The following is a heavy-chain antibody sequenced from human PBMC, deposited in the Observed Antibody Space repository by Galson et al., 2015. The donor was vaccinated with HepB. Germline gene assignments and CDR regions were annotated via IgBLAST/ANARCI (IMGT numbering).Heavy chain of an antibody. CDR3: AKDKTGRVIAEN. CDR1: GFTFSSYG. Sequence: SLRLSCAASGFTFSSYGMHWVRQAPGKGLEWVAVISYDGSNKYYADSVKGRFTISRDNSKNTLYLQMNSLRAEDTAVYYCAKDKTGRVIAENWGQGTLVTVSS. D-gene: IGHD2-21*01. V-gene: IGHV3-30*18. CDR2: ISYDGSNK. J-gene: IGHJ4*02.